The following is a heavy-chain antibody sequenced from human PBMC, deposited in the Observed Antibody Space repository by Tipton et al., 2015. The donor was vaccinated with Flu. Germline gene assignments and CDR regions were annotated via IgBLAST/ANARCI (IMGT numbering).Heavy chain of an antibody. D-gene: IGHD3-22*01. J-gene: IGHJ2*01. Sequence: SLRLSCAASGFTFSNYWMHWVRQAPGKGLVWVSHINNDWTSTTYADSVKGRFTISRDNVKNTLYLQMNSLSAEDTAVYYCARGYYDSSGYYYLGSVLGYFDLWGRGTLVTVSS. CDR3: ARGYYDSSGYYYLGSVLGYFDL. CDR2: INNDWTST. V-gene: IGHV3-74*03. CDR1: GFTFSNYW.